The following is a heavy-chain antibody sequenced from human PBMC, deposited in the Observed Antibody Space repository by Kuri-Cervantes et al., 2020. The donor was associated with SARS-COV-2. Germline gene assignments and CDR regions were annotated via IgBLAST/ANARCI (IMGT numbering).Heavy chain of an antibody. V-gene: IGHV4-61*02. J-gene: IGHJ4*02. D-gene: IGHD3-22*01. CDR3: ARGTHYFDSTTYWSTGWV. CDR2: IYPSGST. Sequence: SETLSLTCTVSGGSICSDRYYWSWIRQPAGKGLEWIGRIYPSGSTNYHPSLKSRVTLSVDTSKNQFSLKLSSVTAADTAVYYCARGTHYFDSTTYWSTGWVWGQGTLVTVSS. CDR1: GGSICSDRYY.